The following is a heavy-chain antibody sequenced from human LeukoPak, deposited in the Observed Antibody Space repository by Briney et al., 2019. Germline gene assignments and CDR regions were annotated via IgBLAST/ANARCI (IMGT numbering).Heavy chain of an antibody. CDR2: IYYTGST. CDR1: GGSIISSTYY. V-gene: IGHV4-39*07. Sequence: SETLSLTCTVSGGSIISSTYYWGWLRQPPGKGLEWLGSIYYTGSTYYNPSLKSRVTISVDTSKSHFSLRLSSVTAAATAVYYCARDGNEGATTPLTNWFDPWGQGTLVAVSS. CDR3: ARDGNEGATTPLTNWFDP. J-gene: IGHJ5*02. D-gene: IGHD1-26*01.